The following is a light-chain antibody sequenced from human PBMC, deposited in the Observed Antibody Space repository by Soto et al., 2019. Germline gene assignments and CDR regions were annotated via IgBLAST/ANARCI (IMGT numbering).Light chain of an antibody. V-gene: IGLV2-8*01. CDR3: SSYTSDNRDYV. CDR1: SSDVGGYDY. CDR2: EVT. Sequence: QSVLTQPPSASGSPGQSVTISCTGTSSDVGGYDYVSWYQQHPGKAPKLMIYEVTIRPSGVSDRFSGSKSGNTASLTVSGLQAEDEADYYCSSYTSDNRDYVFATGTKVTVL. J-gene: IGLJ1*01.